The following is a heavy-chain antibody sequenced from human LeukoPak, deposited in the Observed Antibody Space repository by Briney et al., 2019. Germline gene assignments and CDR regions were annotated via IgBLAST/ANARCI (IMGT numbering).Heavy chain of an antibody. V-gene: IGHV1-2*02. CDR2: INPNSGGT. J-gene: IGHJ5*02. Sequence: ASVKVSCKASGYTFTGYYMHWVRQAPGQGLEWMGWINPNSGGTNYAQKFQGRVTMTTDTSTSTAYMELRSLRSDDTALYYCARGEYRDYGGKGTWFDPWGQGTLVTVSS. D-gene: IGHD4-23*01. CDR3: ARGEYRDYGGKGTWFDP. CDR1: GYTFTGYY.